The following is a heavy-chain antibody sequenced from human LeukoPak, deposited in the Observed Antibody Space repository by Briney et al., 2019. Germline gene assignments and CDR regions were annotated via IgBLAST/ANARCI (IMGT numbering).Heavy chain of an antibody. CDR2: ISSSSSYI. V-gene: IGHV3-21*01. CDR3: ARDGDNESFFPDYDGSGYYHGDFQH. CDR1: GFTFSSYS. Sequence: GGSLRLSCAASGFTFSSYSMNWVRQAPGKGLEWVSSISSSSSYIYYADSVKGRFTISRDNAKNSLYLQMNSLRAEDTAVYYCARDGDNESFFPDYDGSGYYHGDFQHWGQGTLVTVSS. J-gene: IGHJ1*01. D-gene: IGHD3-22*01.